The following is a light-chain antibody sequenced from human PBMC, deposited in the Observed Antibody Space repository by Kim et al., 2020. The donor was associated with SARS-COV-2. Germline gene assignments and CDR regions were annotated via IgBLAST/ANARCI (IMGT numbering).Light chain of an antibody. V-gene: IGKV1-6*01. Sequence: SASVGERVNITCRASHGSRNDLSWYQQKPGRAPKLLIYAASDLQSGVPSRFRGSVSGTDFTLTITGLQPDDFEMYYCLQDFDYPYTFGQGTKLEI. CDR3: LQDFDYPYT. CDR2: AAS. CDR1: HGSRND. J-gene: IGKJ2*01.